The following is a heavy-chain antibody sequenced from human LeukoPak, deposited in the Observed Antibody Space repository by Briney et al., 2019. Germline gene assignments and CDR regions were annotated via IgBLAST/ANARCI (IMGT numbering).Heavy chain of an antibody. CDR1: GFPFSSYG. CDR2: ILYDGSNK. Sequence: GSLSLSCAASGFPFSSYGMHWVRQAPGKGLEGVAFILYDGSNKYYADSVKGRFTISRDNSKNTLYLQMNSLRAEDTAVYYCARNTAMVFWGQGTLVTVPS. J-gene: IGHJ4*02. CDR3: ARNTAMVF. V-gene: IGHV3-30*02. D-gene: IGHD5-18*01.